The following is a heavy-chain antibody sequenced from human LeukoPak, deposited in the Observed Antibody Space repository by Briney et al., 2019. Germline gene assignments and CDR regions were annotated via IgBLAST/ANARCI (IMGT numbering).Heavy chain of an antibody. J-gene: IGHJ4*02. D-gene: IGHD3-22*01. CDR3: ATPYYYDSSGYPPV. Sequence: ASVKVSYKVSGYTLTELSMHWVRQAPGKGLEWMGGFDPEDGETIYAQKFQGRVTMTEDTSTDTAYMELSSLRSEDTAVYYCATPYYYDSSGYPPVWGQGTLVTVSS. CDR2: FDPEDGET. CDR1: GYTLTELS. V-gene: IGHV1-24*01.